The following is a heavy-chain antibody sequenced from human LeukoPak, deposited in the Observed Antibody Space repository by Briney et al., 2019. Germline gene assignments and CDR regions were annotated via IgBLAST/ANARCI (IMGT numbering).Heavy chain of an antibody. J-gene: IGHJ4*02. Sequence: SETPSLTCTVSGGSISSGGYSWSWIRQHPGKGLEWIGYIYYSGSTYYNPSLKSRVTISVDTSKNQFSLKLSSVTAADTAVYYCARDEYSYGFGYWGQGTLVTVSS. D-gene: IGHD5-18*01. CDR1: GGSISSGGYS. V-gene: IGHV4-31*03. CDR2: IYYSGST. CDR3: ARDEYSYGFGY.